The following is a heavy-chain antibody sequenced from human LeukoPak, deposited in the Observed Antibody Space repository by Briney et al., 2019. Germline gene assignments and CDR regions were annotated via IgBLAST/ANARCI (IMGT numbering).Heavy chain of an antibody. D-gene: IGHD4-11*01. CDR2: INPNSGGT. CDR1: GYTLTGYY. CDR3: ARPHTVLYNWFDP. Sequence: ASVKVSCKASGYTLTGYYMHWVRQAPGQGLEWMGRINPNSGGTNYAQKFQGRVTMTRDTSISTAYMELSRLRSDDTAVYYCARPHTVLYNWFDPWGQGTLVTVSS. V-gene: IGHV1-2*06. J-gene: IGHJ5*02.